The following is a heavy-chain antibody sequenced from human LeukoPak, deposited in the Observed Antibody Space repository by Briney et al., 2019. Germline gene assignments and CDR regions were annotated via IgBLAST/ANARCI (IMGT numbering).Heavy chain of an antibody. Sequence: GESLKISCKGSGYSFTNYWISWVRQIPEKGLVWMGTIDPSDSYTNYSPSFQGHVTISADKSISTAYVQWSSLKASDTAIYYCAKAAASLDWFDPWGQGTLVIVSS. D-gene: IGHD6-13*01. V-gene: IGHV5-10-1*01. J-gene: IGHJ5*02. CDR3: AKAAASLDWFDP. CDR2: IDPSDSYT. CDR1: GYSFTNYW.